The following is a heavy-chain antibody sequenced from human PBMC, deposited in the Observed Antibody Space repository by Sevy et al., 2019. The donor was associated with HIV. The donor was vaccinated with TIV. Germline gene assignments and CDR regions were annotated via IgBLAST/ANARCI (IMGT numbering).Heavy chain of an antibody. D-gene: IGHD6-13*01. V-gene: IGHV3-53*01. CDR1: GFTVSSYS. Sequence: GGSLRLSCATSGFTVSSYSMSWVRQAPGKGLEWVSLIYRGGNTYYADSVKGRFTISRDNSKNTLYLQMNSLRAEDTAVYYCARGLFGTSSYWGQGTLVTVSS. CDR3: ARGLFGTSSY. J-gene: IGHJ4*02. CDR2: IYRGGNT.